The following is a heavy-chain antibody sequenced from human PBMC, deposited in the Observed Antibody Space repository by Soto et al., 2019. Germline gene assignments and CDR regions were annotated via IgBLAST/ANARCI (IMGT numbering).Heavy chain of an antibody. J-gene: IGHJ6*02. CDR1: GGSISSGGYY. Sequence: LCGGSISSGGYYWSWIRQHPGKGLEWIGYIYYSGSTYYNPSLKSRVTISVDTSKNQFSLKLSSVTAADTAVYYCAREVRYSSSWLYYYGMDVWGQGTTVTVSS. D-gene: IGHD6-13*01. CDR2: IYYSGST. CDR3: AREVRYSSSWLYYYGMDV. V-gene: IGHV4-31*02.